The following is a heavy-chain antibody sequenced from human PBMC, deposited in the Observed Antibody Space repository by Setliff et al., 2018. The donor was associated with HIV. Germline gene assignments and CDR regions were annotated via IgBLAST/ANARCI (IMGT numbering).Heavy chain of an antibody. Sequence: GGSLRLSCAASGFTFSDYYMTWIRQAPGKGLEWVSYISGSGSYKYYADSVKGRFTISRDNAKNSLYLQMNSLRAEDTAVYYCARGYYDSSGYYYPFDYWGQGTLVTVSS. CDR3: ARGYYDSSGYYYPFDY. V-gene: IGHV3-11*06. D-gene: IGHD3-22*01. CDR1: GFTFSDYY. J-gene: IGHJ4*02. CDR2: ISGSGSYK.